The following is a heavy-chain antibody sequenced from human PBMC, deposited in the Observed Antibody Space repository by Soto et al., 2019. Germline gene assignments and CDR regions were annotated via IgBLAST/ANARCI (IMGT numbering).Heavy chain of an antibody. V-gene: IGHV3-23*01. D-gene: IGHD6-19*01. Sequence: EVQLLESGGGLVQPGGSLRLSCAASGFTFSTYAMSWVRQAPGKGLEWVSAISGSGGSTYYADSVKGRFTISRDNSKNTLYLQMHSLRAEDTAVYYCAKDRKSGSGWYWDYWGQGTLVTVSS. J-gene: IGHJ4*02. CDR2: ISGSGGST. CDR3: AKDRKSGSGWYWDY. CDR1: GFTFSTYA.